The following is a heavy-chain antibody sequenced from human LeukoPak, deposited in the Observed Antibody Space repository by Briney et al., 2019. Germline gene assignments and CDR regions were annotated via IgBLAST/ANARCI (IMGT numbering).Heavy chain of an antibody. CDR3: TTGAYYDILTGYPNDAFDI. CDR2: IKSKTDGGTT. J-gene: IGHJ3*02. Sequence: GGSLRLSCAASGFTFSNAWMSWVRQAPGKGLEWVGRIKSKTDGGTTDYAAPVKGRFTISRDDSKNKLYLQMNSLKTEDTAVYYCTTGAYYDILTGYPNDAFDIWGQGTMVTVSS. D-gene: IGHD3-9*01. CDR1: GFTFSNAW. V-gene: IGHV3-15*01.